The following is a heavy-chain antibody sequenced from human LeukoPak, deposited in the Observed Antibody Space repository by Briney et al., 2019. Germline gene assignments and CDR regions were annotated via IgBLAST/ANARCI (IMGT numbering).Heavy chain of an antibody. Sequence: GGSLRLSCAASGFTFSNYWMSWVRQAPGKGLEWVANINQDGSEKSYVDSVEGRFTISRDNANKSLYLHVNSLRAEDTAVYYCARDIYGGHDYWGQGTLLTVSS. CDR2: INQDGSEK. J-gene: IGHJ4*02. CDR1: GFTFSNYW. D-gene: IGHD2-21*01. V-gene: IGHV3-7*04. CDR3: ARDIYGGHDY.